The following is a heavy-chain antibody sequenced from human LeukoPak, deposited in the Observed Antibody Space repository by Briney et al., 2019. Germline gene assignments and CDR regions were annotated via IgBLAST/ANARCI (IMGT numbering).Heavy chain of an antibody. CDR3: AKDGAWLRFDD. CDR2: ISPGGPT. V-gene: IGHV3-23*01. J-gene: IGHJ4*02. Sequence: GGSLRLSCAGSGFPFSSHGMNWVRQAPGKGLEWVSGISPGGPTYYADSVKGRFSISRDDSKNTFYLQMINLRAEDTAVYYCAKDGAWLRFDDWGQGILVTVSS. CDR1: GFPFSSHG. D-gene: IGHD5-12*01.